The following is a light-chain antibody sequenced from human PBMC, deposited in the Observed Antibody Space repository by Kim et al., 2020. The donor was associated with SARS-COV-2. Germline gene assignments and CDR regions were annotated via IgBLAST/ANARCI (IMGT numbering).Light chain of an antibody. Sequence: EIVLTQSPATLSLSPGERATLSCRASQSVTSYLAWYQQKPGQAPRLLISDASNRATGIPARFSGSGSGTDFTLTISSLEPEDFAVYYCQQRSSWYTFGQGTKVDIK. CDR1: QSVTSY. J-gene: IGKJ2*01. CDR3: QQRSSWYT. V-gene: IGKV3-11*01. CDR2: DAS.